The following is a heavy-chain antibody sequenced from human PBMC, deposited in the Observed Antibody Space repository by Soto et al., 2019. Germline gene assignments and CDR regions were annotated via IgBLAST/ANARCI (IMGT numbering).Heavy chain of an antibody. D-gene: IGHD2-15*01. CDR2: IYHSGRT. CDR1: GGSISNGYYY. CDR3: ARWVEVSLDYFDS. V-gene: IGHV4-31*03. Sequence: QVQLQESGPGLVKPSQTLSLTCTVSGGSISNGYYYWSWVRQNPGKGLEWIGHIYHSGRTYYNPSPKSRVTISVDTSKNPFSLNLSSVTAADTAVYYCARWVEVSLDYFDSWGQGTPVTVSS. J-gene: IGHJ4*02.